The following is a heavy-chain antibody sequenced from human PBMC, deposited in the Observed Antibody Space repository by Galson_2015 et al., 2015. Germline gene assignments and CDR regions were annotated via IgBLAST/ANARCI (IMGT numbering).Heavy chain of an antibody. CDR1: GGTFSSYA. CDR3: ALTWHYYDSSGPDY. J-gene: IGHJ4*02. Sequence: SVKVSCKASGGTFSSYAISWVRQAPGQGLEWMGGIIPIFGTANYAQKFQGRVTITADESTSTAYMELSSLRSEDTAVYYCALTWHYYDSSGPDYWGQGTLVTVSS. CDR2: IIPIFGTA. D-gene: IGHD3-22*01. V-gene: IGHV1-69*13.